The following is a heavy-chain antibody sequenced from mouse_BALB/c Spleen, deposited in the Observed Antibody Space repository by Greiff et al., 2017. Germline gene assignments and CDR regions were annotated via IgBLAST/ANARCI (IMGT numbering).Heavy chain of an antibody. J-gene: IGHJ4*01. CDR1: GYTFTSYY. Sequence: VQLQQSGAELVKPGASVKLSCKASGYTFTSYYMYWVKQRPGQGLEWIGYINPSNGATDFTDKFKSKATLTVDKSTSTAYMQLSSLTSEDSAVYYCAREGSYYDYGWGAMDYWGQGTSVTVSS. CDR2: INPSNGAT. D-gene: IGHD2-4*01. V-gene: IGHV1-53*01. CDR3: AREGSYYDYGWGAMDY.